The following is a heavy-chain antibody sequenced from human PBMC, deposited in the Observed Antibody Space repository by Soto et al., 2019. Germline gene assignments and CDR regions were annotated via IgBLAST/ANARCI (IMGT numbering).Heavy chain of an antibody. CDR2: IKQDGNEK. V-gene: IGHV3-7*01. CDR1: GFTFSDYW. D-gene: IGHD6-6*01. J-gene: IGHJ4*02. Sequence: PGGSLRLSCAVSGFTFSDYWMSWVRQAPGKGLEWVANIKQDGNEKYYADSVKGRFTISRDNSKNTLYLQMNSLRAEDTAVYYCAKDCPFPLGSSSSGYFDYWGQGTLVTVSS. CDR3: AKDCPFPLGSSSSGYFDY.